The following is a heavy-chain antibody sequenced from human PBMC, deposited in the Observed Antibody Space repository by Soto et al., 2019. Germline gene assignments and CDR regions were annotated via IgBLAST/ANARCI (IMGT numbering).Heavy chain of an antibody. V-gene: IGHV1-2*02. Sequence: AASVKVSCKASGYTFTGYYMHWVRQAPGQGLEWMGWINPNSGGTNYAQKFQGRVTMTRDTSISTAYMELSRLRSDDTAVYYCAREGALNTYYYDSSGPTNWFDPWGQGTLVTVSS. D-gene: IGHD3-22*01. J-gene: IGHJ5*02. CDR1: GYTFTGYY. CDR2: INPNSGGT. CDR3: AREGALNTYYYDSSGPTNWFDP.